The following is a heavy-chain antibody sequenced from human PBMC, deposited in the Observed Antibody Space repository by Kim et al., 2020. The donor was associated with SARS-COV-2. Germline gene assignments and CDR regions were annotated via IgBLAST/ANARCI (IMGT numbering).Heavy chain of an antibody. Sequence: SETLSLTCTVSGGSISSYYWSWIRQPPGKGLEWIGYIYYSGSTNYNPSLKSRVTISVDTSKNQFSLKLSSVTAADTAVYYCARGRVGGSYPDYWGQGTLVTVSS. CDR2: IYYSGST. D-gene: IGHD1-26*01. CDR1: GGSISSYY. V-gene: IGHV4-59*01. CDR3: ARGRVGGSYPDY. J-gene: IGHJ4*02.